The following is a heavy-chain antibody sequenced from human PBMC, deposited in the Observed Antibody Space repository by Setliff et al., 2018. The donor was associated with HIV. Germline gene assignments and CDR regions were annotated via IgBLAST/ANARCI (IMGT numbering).Heavy chain of an antibody. CDR1: GGTSSTHA. D-gene: IGHD3-10*01. Sequence: SVKVSCKASGGTSSTHAMNWVRQAPGQGLEWIGQIISILEITDYAQKLQGRVTITADGPTNTFYMELSGLRSDDTAIYYCAGPRGDEAFDIWGQGTMVTVSS. J-gene: IGHJ3*02. V-gene: IGHV1-69*10. CDR3: AGPRGDEAFDI. CDR2: IISILEIT.